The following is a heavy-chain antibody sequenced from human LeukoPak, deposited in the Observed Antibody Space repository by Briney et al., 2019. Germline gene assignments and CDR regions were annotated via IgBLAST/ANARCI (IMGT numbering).Heavy chain of an antibody. CDR2: IRYDGSNK. CDR3: AKDEDGSYSRACDM. D-gene: IGHD1-26*01. V-gene: IGHV3-30*02. CDR1: GFTFSDYG. Sequence: GGSLRLSCTASGFTFSDYGMHWVRPARGKGVDWVALIRYDGSNKYYTDSLRGRFSISRDNTRKIQSLHINRNRDEDTAVYSCAKDEDGSYSRACDMWGKGTMVTVSP. J-gene: IGHJ3*02.